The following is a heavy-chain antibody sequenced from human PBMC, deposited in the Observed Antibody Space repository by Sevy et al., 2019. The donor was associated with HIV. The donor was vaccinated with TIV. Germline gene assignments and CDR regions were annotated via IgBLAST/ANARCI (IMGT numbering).Heavy chain of an antibody. V-gene: IGHV1-24*01. CDR1: GYRLIEVS. D-gene: IGHD2-15*01. Sequence: ASVKVSCKVSGYRLIEVSMHWVRQAPGKGLEWMGHLDPEDGETIYAQNFQGRVTMTEDTSTDTAYMEVSSLRSEDTAVYYCAADRGEDYCSGNRCQRHYYYGLDVWGQGTTVTVSS. CDR2: LDPEDGET. CDR3: AADRGEDYCSGNRCQRHYYYGLDV. J-gene: IGHJ6*02.